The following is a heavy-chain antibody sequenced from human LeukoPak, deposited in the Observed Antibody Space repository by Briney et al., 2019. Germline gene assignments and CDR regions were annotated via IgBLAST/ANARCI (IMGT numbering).Heavy chain of an antibody. CDR3: ARGAAVANSLFDY. V-gene: IGHV3-74*01. J-gene: IGHJ4*02. Sequence: PGGSLRLSCIASGFTFNSYWMHWVRQAPGKGLVWVSRIKIAGSGTTYADSVTGRFTISRDNAKNTLFLQMNSLGDEDTAVYYCARGAAVANSLFDYWGQGTLVTVSS. CDR2: IKIAGSGT. CDR1: GFTFNSYW. D-gene: IGHD6-19*01.